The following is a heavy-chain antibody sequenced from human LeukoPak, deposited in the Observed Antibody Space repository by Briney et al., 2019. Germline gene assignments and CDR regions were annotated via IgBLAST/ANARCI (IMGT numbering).Heavy chain of an antibody. CDR2: INPNSGGT. J-gene: IGHJ1*01. CDR3: AREGIAAAGTRVNFQH. D-gene: IGHD6-13*01. Sequence: ASVKVSCKASGYTFTGYYMHWVRQAPGQGLEWMGWINPNSGGTNYAQKFQGWVTMTRDTPISTAYMELSRLRSDDTAVYYCAREGIAAAGTRVNFQHWGQGTLVTVSS. CDR1: GYTFTGYY. V-gene: IGHV1-2*04.